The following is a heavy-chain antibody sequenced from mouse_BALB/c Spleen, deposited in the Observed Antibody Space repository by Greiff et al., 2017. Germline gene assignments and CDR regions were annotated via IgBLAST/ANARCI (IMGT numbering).Heavy chain of an antibody. CDR2: IWAGGST. J-gene: IGHJ3*01. CDR3: ARDRGYGPWFAY. D-gene: IGHD1-2*01. V-gene: IGHV2-9*02. Sequence: VKVEESGPGLVAPSQSLSITCTVSGFSLTSYGVHWVRQPPGKGLEWLGVIWAGGSTNYNSALMSRLSISKDNSKSQVFLKMNSLQTDDTAMYYCARDRGYGPWFAYWGQGTLVTVSA. CDR1: GFSLTSYG.